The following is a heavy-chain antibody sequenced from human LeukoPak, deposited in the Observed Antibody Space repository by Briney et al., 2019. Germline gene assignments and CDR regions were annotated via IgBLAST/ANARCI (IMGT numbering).Heavy chain of an antibody. D-gene: IGHD3-22*01. Sequence: SETLSLTCTVSGGSISSYYWSWIRQPAGKGLEWIGRIYSSGSTDYNPSLKSRVTMSVDTSKNQFSLKLSSVTAADTAVYYCARGWYDSGGYYSDYWGQGTLVTASS. CDR2: IYSSGST. V-gene: IGHV4-4*07. CDR3: ARGWYDSGGYYSDY. CDR1: GGSISSYY. J-gene: IGHJ4*02.